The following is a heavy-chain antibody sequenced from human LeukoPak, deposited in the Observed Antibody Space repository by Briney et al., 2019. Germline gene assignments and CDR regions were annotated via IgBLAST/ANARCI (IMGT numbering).Heavy chain of an antibody. CDR2: FDPEDGET. CDR3: SGRWLQLRSRPFDY. CDR1: GYTLTELS. J-gene: IGHJ4*02. V-gene: IGHV1-24*01. Sequence: ASVKVSFKVSGYTLTELSMHWVRQAPGKGLEWMGGFDPEDGETIYAQKFQGRVTMTEDTSTDTAYMELSSLRSEDTAVYYCSGRWLQLRSRPFDYWGQGTLVTVSS. D-gene: IGHD5-24*01.